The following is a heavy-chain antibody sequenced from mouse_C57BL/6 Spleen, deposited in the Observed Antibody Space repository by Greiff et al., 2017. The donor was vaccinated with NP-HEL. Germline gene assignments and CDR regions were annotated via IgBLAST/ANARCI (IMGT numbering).Heavy chain of an antibody. CDR2: IDPSDSYT. J-gene: IGHJ2*01. CDR3: ARSGGNYLAY. D-gene: IGHD2-14*01. CDR1: GYTFTSYW. Sequence: QVQLQQPGAELVMPGASVKLSCKASGYTFTSYWMHWVKQRPGQGLEWIGEIDPSDSYTNYNQKFKGESTLTVDKSSSTAYMQLSSLTSEDSAVYYCARSGGNYLAYWGQGTTLTVSS. V-gene: IGHV1-69*01.